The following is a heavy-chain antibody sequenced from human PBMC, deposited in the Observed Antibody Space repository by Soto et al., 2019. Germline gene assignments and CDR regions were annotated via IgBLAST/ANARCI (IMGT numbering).Heavy chain of an antibody. CDR2: ISSSGSTI. Sequence: GGSLRLSCAASGLTFSDYYMSWIRQAPGKGLEWVSYISSSGSTIYYADSVKGRFTISRDNAKNSLYLQMNSLRAEDTAVYYCARDGSYCSGGSCYSYYYYGMDVWGQGTTVTVSS. D-gene: IGHD2-15*01. J-gene: IGHJ6*02. V-gene: IGHV3-11*01. CDR3: ARDGSYCSGGSCYSYYYYGMDV. CDR1: GLTFSDYY.